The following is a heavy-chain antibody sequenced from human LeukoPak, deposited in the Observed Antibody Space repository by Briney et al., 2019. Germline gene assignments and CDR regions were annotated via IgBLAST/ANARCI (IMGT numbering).Heavy chain of an antibody. D-gene: IGHD5-18*01. CDR1: GDSIRSTTFY. CDR2: IYYSGNT. J-gene: IGHJ4*02. V-gene: IGHV4-39*07. CDR3: ARDNAVTARSPYFDY. Sequence: SETLSLTCTVSGDSIRSTTFYWGWIRQPPGKGLEWIGSIYYSGNTYYDPSLMSRVTISVDTSKNQFSLHLSSVTAADTAVYYCARDNAVTARSPYFDYWGQGTLVTVSS.